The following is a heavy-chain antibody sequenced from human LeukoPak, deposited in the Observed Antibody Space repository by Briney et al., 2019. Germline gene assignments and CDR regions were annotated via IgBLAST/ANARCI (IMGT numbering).Heavy chain of an antibody. Sequence: PSETLSLTCTVSDGSISSGGYYWSWIRQPPGKGLEWIGYIYYSGSTYYNPSLKSRVTISVDTSKNQFSLKLSSVTAADTAVYYCARGGNAFDIWGQGTMVTVSS. D-gene: IGHD1-26*01. CDR1: DGSISSGGYY. CDR2: IYYSGST. CDR3: ARGGNAFDI. J-gene: IGHJ3*02. V-gene: IGHV4-31*03.